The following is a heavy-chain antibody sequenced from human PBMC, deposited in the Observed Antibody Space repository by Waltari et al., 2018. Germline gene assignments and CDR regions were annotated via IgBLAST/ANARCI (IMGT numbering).Heavy chain of an antibody. D-gene: IGHD3-3*01. CDR3: AKRENFNFWRDAFDL. J-gene: IGHJ3*01. V-gene: IGHV4-39*07. Sequence: QFQLQEAGPGLVRPSETLSLACTVSGDSISRSSYYWAWIRQPPGKGLEWIGTIYSSGSTSYNSSLKRRVTISIDTSKNQFSLMLSSVTAADTAVYYCAKRENFNFWRDAFDLWGQGTMVTVSS. CDR2: IYSSGST. CDR1: GDSISRSSYY.